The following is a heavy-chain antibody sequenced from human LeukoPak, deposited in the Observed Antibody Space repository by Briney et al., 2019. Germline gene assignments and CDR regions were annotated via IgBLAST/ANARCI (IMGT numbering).Heavy chain of an antibody. D-gene: IGHD4-17*01. CDR3: ARAMTTEAPYYMDV. Sequence: GGSLRLSCAVSGFTFSGYSMNWVRQAPGKGLEWVSSISSSTAYIYYADSMKGRLTVSRDNAKNSLYLQMHSLRAEDTAVYYCARAMTTEAPYYMDVWGKGTTVTVSS. V-gene: IGHV3-21*01. CDR1: GFTFSGYS. CDR2: ISSSTAYI. J-gene: IGHJ6*03.